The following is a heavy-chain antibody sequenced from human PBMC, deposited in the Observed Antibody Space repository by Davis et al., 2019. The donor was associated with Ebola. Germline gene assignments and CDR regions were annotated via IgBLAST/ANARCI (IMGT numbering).Heavy chain of an antibody. CDR1: EIEMSINA. CDR2: ISGSDGHT. CDR3: AKAGLGGLVVA. D-gene: IGHD3-22*01. J-gene: IGHJ4*02. Sequence: GGSLRLSCVTSEIEMSINAMAWVRQAPGKGLEWVASISGSDGHTDHADAMKGRFTIYRDNSKNTLYLQMNSLRAEDTAVYYCAKAGLGGLVVAWGQGTLVTVSS. V-gene: IGHV3-23*01.